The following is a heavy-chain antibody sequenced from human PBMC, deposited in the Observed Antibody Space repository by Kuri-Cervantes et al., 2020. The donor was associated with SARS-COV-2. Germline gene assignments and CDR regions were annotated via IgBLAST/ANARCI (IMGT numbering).Heavy chain of an antibody. CDR3: ASTYCSSTSCYNYYYCYMDV. V-gene: IGHV1-2*02. D-gene: IGHD2-2*02. J-gene: IGHJ6*03. Sequence: ASVKVSCKASGYTFTGYYMHWVRQAPGQGLEWMGWINPNSGGTNYAQKFQGRVTMTRDTSISTAYMELSRLRSDDTAVYYCASTYCSSTSCYNYYYCYMDVWGKGTTVTVSS. CDR2: INPNSGGT. CDR1: GYTFTGYY.